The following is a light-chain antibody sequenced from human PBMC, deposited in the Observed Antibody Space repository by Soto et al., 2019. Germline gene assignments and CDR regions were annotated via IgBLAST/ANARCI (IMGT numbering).Light chain of an antibody. CDR3: SSYTSSSTLYV. V-gene: IGLV2-14*01. J-gene: IGLJ1*01. CDR2: VVN. CDR1: SSDVGGYTY. Sequence: QSVLTQPASVSGSPRQSITISCTGASSDVGGYTYVSWYQQHPGKAPKLMIYVVNNRPSGVSNRFSGSKSGNTASLTTSGLQAEDEADYYCSSYTSSSTLYVFGSGTKLTVL.